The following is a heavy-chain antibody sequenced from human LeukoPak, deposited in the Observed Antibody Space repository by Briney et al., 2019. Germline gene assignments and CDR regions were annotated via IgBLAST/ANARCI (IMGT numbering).Heavy chain of an antibody. CDR3: ARELRDYNFDY. CDR1: GFTFSSYS. V-gene: IGHV3-21*01. J-gene: IGHJ4*02. Sequence: GESLRLSCAASGFTFSSYSLNWVRQAPGKGLEWVSSISSGSIYIYYADSVKGRFTISRDNAKTSLYLQMNSLRAEDTALYYCARELRDYNFDYWGQGTLVTVSS. D-gene: IGHD4-11*01. CDR2: ISSGSIYI.